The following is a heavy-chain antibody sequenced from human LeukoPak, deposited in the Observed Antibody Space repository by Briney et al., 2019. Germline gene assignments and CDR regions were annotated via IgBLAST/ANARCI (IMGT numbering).Heavy chain of an antibody. Sequence: GGTLRLSCAASGFTFSDYYMDWVRQAPGKGLEWVGRIRKKINSYTTKYAASVTGRFTISRDDSKNSLYLQMNSLKTEDTAVYYCATSGSYIPNDYWGQGTLVTVSS. CDR2: IRKKINSYTT. CDR1: GFTFSDYY. J-gene: IGHJ4*02. CDR3: ATSGSYIPNDY. D-gene: IGHD3-10*01. V-gene: IGHV3-72*01.